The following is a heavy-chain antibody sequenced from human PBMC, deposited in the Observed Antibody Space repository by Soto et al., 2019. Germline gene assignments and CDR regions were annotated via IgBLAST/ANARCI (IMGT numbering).Heavy chain of an antibody. CDR1: GGSISNYY. V-gene: IGHV4-59*01. CDR2: IYDSGST. CDR3: ASVRGGYYYAMDV. Sequence: SETLSLTCTVSGGSISNYYWSWVRQPPGKGLEWIGYIYDSGSTNYNPSLKSRVTISVDTSKNQFSLRLTSVTAADTAVYYCASVRGGYYYAMDVWGQGTTVTVSS. J-gene: IGHJ6*02. D-gene: IGHD3-10*02.